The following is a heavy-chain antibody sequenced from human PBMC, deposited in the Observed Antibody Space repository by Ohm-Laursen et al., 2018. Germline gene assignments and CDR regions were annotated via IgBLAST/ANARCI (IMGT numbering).Heavy chain of an antibody. CDR1: GFSFGSHA. CDR2: IWYDGSNK. CDR3: GRGGQQWAPYTIDV. J-gene: IGHJ6*02. D-gene: IGHD6-19*01. V-gene: IGHV3-33*01. Sequence: SLRLSCTASGFSFGSHAMHWVRQAPGKGLEWVAQIWYDGSNKYYADSVKGRFTISRDYSQNTVYLQMNSLSAEDTAAYYCGRGGQQWAPYTIDVWGQGTTVTVSS.